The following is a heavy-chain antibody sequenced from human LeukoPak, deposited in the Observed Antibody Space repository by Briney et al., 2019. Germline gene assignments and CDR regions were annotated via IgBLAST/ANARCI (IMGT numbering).Heavy chain of an antibody. CDR2: IYYSGNT. CDR3: ARTKPLDPFDF. Sequence: SETLSLTCTVSGGSISSYYWSWIRQPPGKGLEWIGYIYYSGNTYYNPSLKSRATISVDTSKNQFSLKVNSVTAADTAVYYCARTKPLDPFDFWGQGTLVTVSS. J-gene: IGHJ3*01. CDR1: GGSISSYY. V-gene: IGHV4-59*01.